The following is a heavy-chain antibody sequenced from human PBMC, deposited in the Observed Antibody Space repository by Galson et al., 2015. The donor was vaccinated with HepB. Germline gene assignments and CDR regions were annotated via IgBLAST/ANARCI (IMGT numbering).Heavy chain of an antibody. D-gene: IGHD2-2*01. Sequence: SLRLSCAASGFAFNNAWMNWVRQAPGKGLEWVGRIKSKTDGGTTEYAAPVKGRFTISRDDSRNTLYLHMHSLKTDDTAVYYCTTDVYFSSYWSWLDPWGQGTLVTVSS. CDR3: TTDVYFSSYWSWLDP. CDR2: IKSKTDGGTT. V-gene: IGHV3-15*01. J-gene: IGHJ5*02. CDR1: GFAFNNAW.